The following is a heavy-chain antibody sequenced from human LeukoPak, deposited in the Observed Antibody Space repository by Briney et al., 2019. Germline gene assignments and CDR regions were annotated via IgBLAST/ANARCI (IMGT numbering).Heavy chain of an antibody. J-gene: IGHJ3*02. CDR2: INPNTGGT. CDR3: AREGTQYLNDAFDM. V-gene: IGHV1-2*02. Sequence: ASVKVSCKASGYTFTGYHMHWVRQAPGQGLECMGWINPNTGGTIYAQKFQGRVTMTRDTSISTAYMELSRLRSDDTAVYYCAREGTQYLNDAFDMWGQGTMVTVSS. CDR1: GYTFTGYH. D-gene: IGHD3-10*01.